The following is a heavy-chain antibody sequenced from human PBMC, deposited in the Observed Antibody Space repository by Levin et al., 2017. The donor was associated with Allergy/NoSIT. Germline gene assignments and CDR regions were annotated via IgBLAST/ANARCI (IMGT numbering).Heavy chain of an antibody. CDR1: GGPISSDLYY. CDR3: ARLSSTNFDP. D-gene: IGHD1-14*01. Sequence: SQTLSLPCTVSGGPISSDLYYWGWIRQPPGKGLEWVGTISYSGSTYYNPSLKSRVTISVDTSNNQFSLRLNSVTAADAAVYFCARLSSTNFDPWGQGTLVTVSS. CDR2: ISYSGST. V-gene: IGHV4-39*01. J-gene: IGHJ5*02.